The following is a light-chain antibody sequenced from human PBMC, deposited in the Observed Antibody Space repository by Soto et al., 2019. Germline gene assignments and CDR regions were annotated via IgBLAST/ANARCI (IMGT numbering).Light chain of an antibody. CDR2: SAS. V-gene: IGKV1-39*01. CDR3: QQTYSNLWT. CDR1: QSISTS. J-gene: IGKJ1*01. Sequence: GDRVPITCRASQSISTSLNWYQQKLGKAPKLLIYSASILQNGVPSRFSGSGSGTDFTLTISTLQPEDFATYYCQQTYSNLWTFGQGTKVENK.